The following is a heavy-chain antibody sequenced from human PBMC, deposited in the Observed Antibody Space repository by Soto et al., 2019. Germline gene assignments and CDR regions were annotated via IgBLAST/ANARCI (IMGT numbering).Heavy chain of an antibody. V-gene: IGHV4-59*01. CDR1: GGSMNNYY. CDR2: IYYSGST. D-gene: IGHD5-12*01. J-gene: IGHJ4*02. Sequence: SETLSLTCSVSGGSMNNYYWSWIRQPPGKGLEYIGYIYYSGSTNYNSSLKSRVTISLDTSKNQFSLKLSSLTAADTAVYYCARVQMATIYFDYWGQGTLVTVSS. CDR3: ARVQMATIYFDY.